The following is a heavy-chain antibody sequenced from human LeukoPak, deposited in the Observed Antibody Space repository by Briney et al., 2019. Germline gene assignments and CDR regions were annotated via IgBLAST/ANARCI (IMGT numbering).Heavy chain of an antibody. Sequence: GGTLRLSCAASGFTFRNLGMSWVRQAPGKGLEWVSAISGSGGSTYYADSVKGRFTISRDNSKNTLYLQMNSLRAEDTAVYYCAKAGDTAMVLFDYWGQGTLVTVSS. J-gene: IGHJ4*02. CDR3: AKAGDTAMVLFDY. V-gene: IGHV3-23*01. CDR2: ISGSGGST. D-gene: IGHD5-18*01. CDR1: GFTFRNLG.